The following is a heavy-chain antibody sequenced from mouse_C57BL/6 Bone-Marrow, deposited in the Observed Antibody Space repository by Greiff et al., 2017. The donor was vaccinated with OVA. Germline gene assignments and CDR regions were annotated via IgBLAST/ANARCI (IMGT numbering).Heavy chain of an antibody. D-gene: IGHD6-1*01. CDR1: GHAFSSYW. Sequence: QVQLQQSGAELVKPGASVKISCKASGHAFSSYWMNRVKQRPGKGLEWIGQIYPGDGDTNYNGKFKGMSTLTADKSSSTAYMQLSSLTSEDSAVYFCALCSRSYGYWGQGATLTVSS. V-gene: IGHV1-80*01. J-gene: IGHJ2*01. CDR2: IYPGDGDT. CDR3: ALCSRSYGY.